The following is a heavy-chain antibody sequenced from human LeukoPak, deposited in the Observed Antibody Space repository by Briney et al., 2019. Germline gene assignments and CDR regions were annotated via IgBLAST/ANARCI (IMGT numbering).Heavy chain of an antibody. J-gene: IGHJ4*02. D-gene: IGHD3-10*01. CDR3: ARDLVIWFGDSNGIDY. CDR2: ISYDGSNK. Sequence: GGSLRLSCAASGFTFSSYAMSWVRQTPGKGLEWVAVISYDGSNKYYADSVKGRFTISRDNSKNTLYLQMNSLRAEDTAVYYCARDLVIWFGDSNGIDYWGQGTLVTVSS. CDR1: GFTFSSYA. V-gene: IGHV3-30-3*01.